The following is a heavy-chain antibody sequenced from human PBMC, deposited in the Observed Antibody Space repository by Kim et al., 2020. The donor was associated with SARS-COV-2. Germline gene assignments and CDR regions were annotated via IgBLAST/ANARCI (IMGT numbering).Heavy chain of an antibody. CDR1: GGSFSGYY. J-gene: IGHJ6*02. CDR2: INHSGST. V-gene: IGHV4-34*01. CDR3: ARGVLRGYYGMDV. Sequence: SETLSLTCAVYGGSFSGYYWSWIRQPPGKGLEWIGEINHSGSTNYNPSLKSRVTISVDTSKNQFSLKLSSVTAADTAVYYCARGVLRGYYGMDVWGQGTTVTVSS.